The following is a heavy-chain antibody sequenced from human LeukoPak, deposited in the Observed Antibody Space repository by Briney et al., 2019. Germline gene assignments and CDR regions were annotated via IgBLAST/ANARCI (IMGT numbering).Heavy chain of an antibody. CDR2: FYPEDGET. Sequence: ASVKVSCKVSGYTLTELSMHCVRQAPGKGLEWMGGFYPEDGETIYAQKFQGRVTMTEDTSTDTAYMELSSLRSEDTAVYYCATGDYDSSGYYKHWDQGTLVTVSS. J-gene: IGHJ1*01. D-gene: IGHD3-22*01. V-gene: IGHV1-24*01. CDR3: ATGDYDSSGYYKH. CDR1: GYTLTELS.